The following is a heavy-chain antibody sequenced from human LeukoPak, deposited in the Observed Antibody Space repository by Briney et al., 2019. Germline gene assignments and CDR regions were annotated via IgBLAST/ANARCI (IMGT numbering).Heavy chain of an antibody. D-gene: IGHD4-11*01. J-gene: IGHJ4*02. Sequence: GASVKVSCKASGYTFTGYYMHWVRHAPGQGLEWMGWVNPNNGGTDYAQKFQGRVTMTRDTSISTAYMELSSLRSDDTAIYYCVRDDVTTKPLEFDSWGQGTLVTVSS. CDR3: VRDDVTTKPLEFDS. V-gene: IGHV1-2*02. CDR2: VNPNNGGT. CDR1: GYTFTGYY.